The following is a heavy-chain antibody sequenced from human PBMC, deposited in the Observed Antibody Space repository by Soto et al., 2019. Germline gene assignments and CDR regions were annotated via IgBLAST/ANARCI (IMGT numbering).Heavy chain of an antibody. J-gene: IGHJ4*02. CDR1: DGSISGNF. CDR3: AREVWVAGLLYYFDF. V-gene: IGHV4-4*07. D-gene: IGHD6-19*01. Sequence: SETLSLTCTVSDGSISGNFLTWIRQPAGKGLEWIGRISSNGNTDYNPSLKSRVTMSIDTSKNHFSLDLISVTASDTAIHYCAREVWVAGLLYYFDFWGQGTLVTVSS. CDR2: ISSNGNT.